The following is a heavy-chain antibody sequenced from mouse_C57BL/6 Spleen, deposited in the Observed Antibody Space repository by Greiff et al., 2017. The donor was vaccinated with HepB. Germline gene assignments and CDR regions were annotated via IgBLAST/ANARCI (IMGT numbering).Heavy chain of an antibody. V-gene: IGHV1-26*01. CDR2: INPNNGGT. D-gene: IGHD1-1*01. CDR3: ARSGGSSTGYFDV. Sequence: VQLQQSGPELVKPGASVKISCKASGYTFTDYYMNWVKQSHGKSLEWIGDINPNNGGTSYNQKFKGKATLTVDKSSSTAYMELRSLTSEDSAVYYCARSGGSSTGYFDVWGTGTTVTVSS. J-gene: IGHJ1*03. CDR1: GYTFTDYY.